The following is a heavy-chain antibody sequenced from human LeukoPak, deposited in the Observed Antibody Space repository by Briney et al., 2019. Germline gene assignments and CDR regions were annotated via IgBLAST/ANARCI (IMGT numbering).Heavy chain of an antibody. CDR1: GYTFTSYY. CDR3: ARGILRYSPYYYYYMDV. D-gene: IGHD3-9*01. Sequence: ASVKVSCKASGYTFTSYYMHWVRQATGQGLEWMGWMNPNSGNTGYAQKFQGRVTMTRNTSISTAYMELSSLRSEDTAVYYCARGILRYSPYYYYYMDVWGKGTTVTISS. V-gene: IGHV1-8*02. CDR2: MNPNSGNT. J-gene: IGHJ6*03.